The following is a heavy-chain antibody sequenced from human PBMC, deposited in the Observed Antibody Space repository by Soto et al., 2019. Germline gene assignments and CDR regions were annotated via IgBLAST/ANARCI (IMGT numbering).Heavy chain of an antibody. J-gene: IGHJ4*02. CDR2: VSNDGSNK. V-gene: IGHV3-30*18. Sequence: GGSLRLSCAASGFTFSNYGIHWVRQAPGKGLEWVAVVSNDGSNKYYADSVRGRFTISRDNSKNTLYLQMNSLRAEDTAVYYCAKDRFDSGWICPGHWGQGTLVTVS. CDR1: GFTFSNYG. CDR3: AKDRFDSGWICPGH. D-gene: IGHD6-19*01.